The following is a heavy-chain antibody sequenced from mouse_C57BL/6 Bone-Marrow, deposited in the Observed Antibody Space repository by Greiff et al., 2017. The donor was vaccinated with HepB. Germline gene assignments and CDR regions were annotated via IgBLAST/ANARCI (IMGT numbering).Heavy chain of an antibody. D-gene: IGHD1-1*01. CDR2: ISYDGSN. Sequence: DVKLVESGPGLVKPSQSLSLTCSVTGYSITSGYYWNWIRQFPGNKLEWMGYISYDGSNNYNPSLKNRISITRDTSKNQFFLKLNSVTTEDTATYYCARDNGSSYVAMDYWGQGTSVTVSS. CDR1: GYSITSGYY. CDR3: ARDNGSSYVAMDY. V-gene: IGHV3-6*01. J-gene: IGHJ4*01.